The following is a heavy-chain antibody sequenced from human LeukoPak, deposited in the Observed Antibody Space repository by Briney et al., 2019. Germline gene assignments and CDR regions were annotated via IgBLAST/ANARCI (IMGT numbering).Heavy chain of an antibody. J-gene: IGHJ3*02. Sequence: PSETLSLTCTVSGGSISSYYWSWIRQPPGKGLEWIGYIYYSGSTNYNPSLKSRVTISVDTSKNQFSLKLSSVIAADTAVYYCAREGLVVSRAFDIWGQGTMVTVSS. CDR2: IYYSGST. V-gene: IGHV4-59*01. CDR3: AREGLVVSRAFDI. D-gene: IGHD3-22*01. CDR1: GGSISSYY.